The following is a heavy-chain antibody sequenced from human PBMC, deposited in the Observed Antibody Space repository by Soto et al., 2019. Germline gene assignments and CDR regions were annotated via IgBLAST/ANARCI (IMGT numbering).Heavy chain of an antibody. CDR2: INTNTGNP. D-gene: IGHD6-13*01. Sequence: QVQLVQSGSELKKPGASVKVSCKASGYTFTSYAMNWVRQAPGQGLEWMGWINTNTGNPTYAQGFTGRFVFSLDTSVSTAYLQICSLKAEDTAVYYCAREPLYSSSWYESLYYYYYGMVVWGQGTTVTVSS. CDR1: GYTFTSYA. J-gene: IGHJ6*02. CDR3: AREPLYSSSWYESLYYYYYGMVV. V-gene: IGHV7-4-1*01.